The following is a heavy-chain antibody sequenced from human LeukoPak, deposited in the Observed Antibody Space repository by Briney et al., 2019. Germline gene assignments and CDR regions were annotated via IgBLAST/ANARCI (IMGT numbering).Heavy chain of an antibody. D-gene: IGHD2-21*01. CDR2: ISYDGTED. CDR3: TRTEDCGGGTCFDL. V-gene: IGHV3-30*04. CDR1: GFTFSNYP. Sequence: PRGSLRLSCAGSGFTFSNYPIHWVRQPPGQSLEWVTVISYDGTEDYYADSVKGHFTISRDNSKNTVFLEMHSLRLEDTAVYYCTRTEDCGGGTCFDLWGQGSLVTVS. J-gene: IGHJ4*02.